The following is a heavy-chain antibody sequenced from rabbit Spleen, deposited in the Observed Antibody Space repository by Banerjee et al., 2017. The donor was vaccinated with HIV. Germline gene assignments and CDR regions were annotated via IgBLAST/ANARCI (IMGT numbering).Heavy chain of an antibody. CDR2: INVATGKP. CDR3: ARDTSSSFSSYGMDL. V-gene: IGHV1S45*01. Sequence: QEQLEESGGGLVQPEGSLTLTCTASGFTISSYYYMCWVRHAPGKGLEWIACINVATGKPVYATWAKGRFTISKTSSTTVTLQMTSLTAADTATYFCARDTSSSFSSYGMDLWGQGTLVTVS. J-gene: IGHJ6*01. CDR1: GFTISSYYY. D-gene: IGHD1-1*01.